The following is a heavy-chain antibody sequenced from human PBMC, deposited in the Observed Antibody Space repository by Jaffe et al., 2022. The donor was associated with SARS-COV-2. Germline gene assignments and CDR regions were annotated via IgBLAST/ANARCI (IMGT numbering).Heavy chain of an antibody. D-gene: IGHD3-22*01. CDR1: GFTSSNYA. V-gene: IGHV3-23*01. J-gene: IGHJ4*02. Sequence: EEQLMESGGGLVQPGGSLRLSCAASGFTSSNYAMSWVRQAPGRGLEWVSTISANGGITYYADSVKGRFTISRDNSESTLYLQMSSLRAEDTAVYYCAKVVDSSGYYYVNYFDCWGQGTLVTVSS. CDR3: AKVVDSSGYYYVNYFDC. CDR2: ISANGGIT.